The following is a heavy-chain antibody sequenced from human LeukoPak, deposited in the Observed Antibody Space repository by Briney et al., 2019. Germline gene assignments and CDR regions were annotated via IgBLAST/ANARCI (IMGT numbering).Heavy chain of an antibody. V-gene: IGHV3-30*02. CDR1: GFTFSSYG. Sequence: SGGSLRLSCAASGFTFSSYGMHWVRQAPGKGLEWVAFIRYDGSNKYYADSVKGRFTISRDNSKNTLYLQMNSLRAEDTAVYYCAKGACSGGSCYYYYYMDVWGKGTTVTVSS. CDR3: AKGACSGGSCYYYYYMDV. J-gene: IGHJ6*03. D-gene: IGHD2-15*01. CDR2: IRYDGSNK.